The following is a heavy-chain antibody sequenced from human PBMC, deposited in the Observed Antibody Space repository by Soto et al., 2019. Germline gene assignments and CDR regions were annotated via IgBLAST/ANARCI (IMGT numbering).Heavy chain of an antibody. D-gene: IGHD1-1*01. J-gene: IGHJ5*02. CDR3: ARHFGMGRNGWFDP. Sequence: PSETLSLTCAVYGGSFSGYYWSWIRQPPGKGLEWIGEINHSGSTNYNPSLKSRVTISVDTSKNQFSLKLSSVTAADTAVYYCARHFGMGRNGWFDPWGQGTLVTVPS. V-gene: IGHV4-34*01. CDR2: INHSGST. CDR1: GGSFSGYY.